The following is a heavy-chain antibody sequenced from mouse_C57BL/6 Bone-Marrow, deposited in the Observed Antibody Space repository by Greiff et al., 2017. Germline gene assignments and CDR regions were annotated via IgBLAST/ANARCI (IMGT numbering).Heavy chain of an antibody. V-gene: IGHV1-18*01. CDR3: ARGGVYYYGSIPFDY. Sequence: VQRQQSGPELVKPGASVKIPCKASGYTFTDYNMDWVKQSHGKSLEWIGDINPNNGGTIYNQKFKGKATLTVDKSSSTAYMELRSLTSEDTAVYYCARGGVYYYGSIPFDYWGQGTTLTVSS. CDR1: GYTFTDYN. J-gene: IGHJ2*01. CDR2: INPNNGGT. D-gene: IGHD1-1*01.